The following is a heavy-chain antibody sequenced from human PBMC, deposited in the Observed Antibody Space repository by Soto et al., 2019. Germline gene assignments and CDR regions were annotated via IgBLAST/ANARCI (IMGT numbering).Heavy chain of an antibody. CDR3: ARGRYDFWSGYSIMAVYYMDV. CDR1: GGSFSGYY. J-gene: IGHJ6*03. Sequence: SETLSLTCAVYGGSFSGYYWSWIRQPPGKGLEWIGEINHSGSTNYNPSLKSRVTISVDTSKNQFSLKLSSVTAADTAVYYCARGRYDFWSGYSIMAVYYMDVWGKGTTVTVSS. D-gene: IGHD3-3*01. V-gene: IGHV4-34*01. CDR2: INHSGST.